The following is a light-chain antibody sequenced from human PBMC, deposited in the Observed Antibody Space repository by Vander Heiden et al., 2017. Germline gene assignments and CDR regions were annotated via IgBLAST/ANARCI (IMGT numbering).Light chain of an antibody. CDR1: QSVSSHY. V-gene: IGKV3-20*01. J-gene: IGKJ1*01. CDR3: QQNRT. Sequence: EIVLTQSPGTLSLVPGERATLSCRVSQSVSSHYLPWYEKTPGQAPRLLMYDASSGATGITDRFSGSGSGIDFTRTITGVEPEDFAVYYCQQNRTFGQGTKVEIK. CDR2: DAS.